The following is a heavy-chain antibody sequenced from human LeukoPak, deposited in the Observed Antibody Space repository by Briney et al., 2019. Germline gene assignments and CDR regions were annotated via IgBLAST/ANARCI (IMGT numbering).Heavy chain of an antibody. V-gene: IGHV4-34*01. CDR2: INHSGST. CDR1: GGSFRGYY. CDR3: ARGAGIAVAGTLGY. Sequence: SETLSLTCAVYGGSFRGYYWRWHRRPPGKGLEWIGEINHSGSTNYNPSLKSRVTISVDTSKNQFSLKLSSVTAADTAVYYCARGAGIAVAGTLGYWGQGTLVTVSS. J-gene: IGHJ4*02. D-gene: IGHD6-19*01.